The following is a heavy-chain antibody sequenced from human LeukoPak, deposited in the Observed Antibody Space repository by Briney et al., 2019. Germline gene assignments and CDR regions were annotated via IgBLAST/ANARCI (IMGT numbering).Heavy chain of an antibody. CDR3: ARDYGDGSLPHDY. Sequence: SETLSLTCTVSGYSISSGYYWGWIRQPPGKGLEWIGSIYHSGSTYYNLSLKSRVTISVDTSKNQFSLKLSSVTAADTAVYYCARDYGDGSLPHDYWGQGTLVTVSS. J-gene: IGHJ4*02. D-gene: IGHD4-17*01. CDR1: GYSISSGYY. CDR2: IYHSGST. V-gene: IGHV4-38-2*02.